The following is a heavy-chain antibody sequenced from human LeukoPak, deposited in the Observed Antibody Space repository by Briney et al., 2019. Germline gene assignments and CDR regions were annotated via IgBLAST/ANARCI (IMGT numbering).Heavy chain of an antibody. Sequence: SETLSLTCTVSGGSISSYYWSWVRQPPGKGLEWIGYIYYSGSTNYNPSLKSRVTISVDTSKNQFSLKLSSVTAADTAVYYCALYGSGSYYNELWFDPWGQGTLVTVSS. CDR1: GGSISSYY. J-gene: IGHJ5*02. D-gene: IGHD3-10*01. CDR2: IYYSGST. V-gene: IGHV4-59*01. CDR3: ALYGSGSYYNELWFDP.